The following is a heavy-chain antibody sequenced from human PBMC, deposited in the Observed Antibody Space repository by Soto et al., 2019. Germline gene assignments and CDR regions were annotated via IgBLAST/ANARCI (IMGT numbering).Heavy chain of an antibody. J-gene: IGHJ4*02. CDR2: IHYSGST. Sequence: SETLSLTCTVSGGSISSSGYYWGWIRQPPGKGLEWIGTIHYSGSTYYNPSLKSRVTISVDTSKNQFSLKIDDSGVYYCASGTGKTDFGYWGLGTLVTVSS. D-gene: IGHD3-10*01. CDR3: KTDFGY. V-gene: IGHV4-39*01. CDR1: GGSISSSGYY.